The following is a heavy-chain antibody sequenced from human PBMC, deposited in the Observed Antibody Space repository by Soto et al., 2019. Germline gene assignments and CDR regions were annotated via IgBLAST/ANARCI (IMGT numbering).Heavy chain of an antibody. Sequence: SETLSLTCSVSGGSMTSYYWSWIRQPAGKGLEWIGRIYTSGGTNYNPSLKSRVTMSRDTSKKQISLKLNSVTAADTAVYYCARGEVTGVDYGLDVWGQGTTVTVSS. CDR1: GGSMTSYY. V-gene: IGHV4-4*07. CDR2: IYTSGGT. CDR3: ARGEVTGVDYGLDV. D-gene: IGHD1-20*01. J-gene: IGHJ6*02.